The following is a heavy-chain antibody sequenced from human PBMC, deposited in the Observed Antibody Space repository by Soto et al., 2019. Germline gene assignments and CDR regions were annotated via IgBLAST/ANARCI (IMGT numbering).Heavy chain of an antibody. CDR3: AKDRPTMVRGVIQNWFDP. CDR1: GFTFSSYA. J-gene: IGHJ5*02. V-gene: IGHV3-23*01. Sequence: EVQLLESGGGLVQPGGSLRLSCAASGFTFSSYAMSWVRQAPGKGLEWVSAISGSGGSTYYADSVKGRFTISRDNSKNTLYLQMNSLRAEDTAVYYCAKDRPTMVRGVIQNWFDPWGQGTLVTVSS. CDR2: ISGSGGST. D-gene: IGHD3-10*01.